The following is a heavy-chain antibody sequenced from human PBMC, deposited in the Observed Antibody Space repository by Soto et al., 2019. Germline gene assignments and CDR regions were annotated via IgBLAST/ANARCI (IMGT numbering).Heavy chain of an antibody. CDR2: ISGSGGST. Sequence: GGSLRLSCAASGFTFSSYAMSWVRQAPGKGLEWVSAISGSGGSTYYADSVKGRFTISRDNSKNTLYLQMNSLRAEDTAVYYCAKSFPRYYGSPGYYYYGMDVWGQGTTVTVSS. D-gene: IGHD3-10*01. V-gene: IGHV3-23*01. J-gene: IGHJ6*02. CDR1: GFTFSSYA. CDR3: AKSFPRYYGSPGYYYYGMDV.